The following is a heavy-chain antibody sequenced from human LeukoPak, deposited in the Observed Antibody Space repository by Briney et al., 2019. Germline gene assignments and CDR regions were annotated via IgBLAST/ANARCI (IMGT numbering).Heavy chain of an antibody. D-gene: IGHD2-15*01. V-gene: IGHV3-23*01. J-gene: IGHJ2*01. CDR2: IRGSGNTT. CDR1: GFTFSNYA. Sequence: GGSLRLSCAASGFTFSNYAMSWVRQAPGKGLEWVSAIRGSGNTTYFGDSVTGRFTISRDNPKNTVYLQMNSLSAEDTAVYYCAKGPAPYCSGGSCYSPHWYFDLWGRGTLVTVSS. CDR3: AKGPAPYCSGGSCYSPHWYFDL.